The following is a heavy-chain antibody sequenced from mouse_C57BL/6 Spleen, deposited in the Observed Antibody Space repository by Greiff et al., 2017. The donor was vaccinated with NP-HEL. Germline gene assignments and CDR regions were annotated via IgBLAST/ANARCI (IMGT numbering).Heavy chain of an antibody. CDR1: GYTFTSYW. CDR3: ARRGLYDYIFAY. J-gene: IGHJ3*01. CDR2: IDPSDSYT. Sequence: QVQLQQPGAELVMPGASVKLSCKASGYTFTSYWMHWVKQRPGQGLEWIGEIDPSDSYTNYNQKFKGKSTLTVDKSSSTAYMQLSSLTSEDSAVYYCARRGLYDYIFAYWGQGTLVTVSA. V-gene: IGHV1-69*01. D-gene: IGHD2-4*01.